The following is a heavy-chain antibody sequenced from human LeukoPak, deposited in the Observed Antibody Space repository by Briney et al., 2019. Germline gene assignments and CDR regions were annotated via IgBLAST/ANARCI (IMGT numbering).Heavy chain of an antibody. V-gene: IGHV1-18*01. D-gene: IGHD1-7*01. Sequence: ASVKVSCKTSGYSENFYGITWVRQVAGQGLEWMGWISAQHGQTEYAPNSQDRVTMTTDTCTNTAYMELRSLRSDDTAVYYCARDYWNYGGYFDYWGQGTLVTVSS. J-gene: IGHJ4*02. CDR3: ARDYWNYGGYFDY. CDR1: GYSENFYG. CDR2: ISAQHGQT.